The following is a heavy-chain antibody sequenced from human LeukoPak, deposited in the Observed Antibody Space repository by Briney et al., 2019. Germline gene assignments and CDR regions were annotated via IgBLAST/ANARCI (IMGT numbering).Heavy chain of an antibody. J-gene: IGHJ4*02. D-gene: IGHD3-16*01. Sequence: SETLSLTCTVSGGSINNRSYYWGWIRQPPGKGLEWIGEINHSGSTNYNPSLKSRVTISVDTSKNQFSLKLSSVTAADTAVYYCARRQFGFDYWGQGTLVTVSS. CDR1: GGSINNRSYY. V-gene: IGHV4-39*07. CDR2: INHSGST. CDR3: ARRQFGFDY.